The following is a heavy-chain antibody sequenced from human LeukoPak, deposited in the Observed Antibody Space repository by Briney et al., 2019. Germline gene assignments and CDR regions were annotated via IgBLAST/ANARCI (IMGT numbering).Heavy chain of an antibody. J-gene: IGHJ4*02. D-gene: IGHD3-22*01. CDR2: IVGSGSST. CDR1: GFTFRNYA. CDR3: AKTEDYYDSSGYYYDPIGY. Sequence: PGGSLRLSCAASGFTFRNYAMSWVRQAPGKGLEWVSAIVGSGSSTYYADSVKGRFTISRDNSKNTLYLQLNRLRAEDTAVYYCAKTEDYYDSSGYYYDPIGYWGQGTLVTVSS. V-gene: IGHV3-23*01.